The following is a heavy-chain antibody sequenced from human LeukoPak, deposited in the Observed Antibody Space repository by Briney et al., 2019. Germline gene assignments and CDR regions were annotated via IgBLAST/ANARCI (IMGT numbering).Heavy chain of an antibody. CDR1: GGSISSSSYY. V-gene: IGHV4-39*01. CDR2: IYYSGST. D-gene: IGHD4-11*01. Sequence: SETLSLTCTVSGGSISSSSYYWGWIRQPPGKGLEWIGSIYYSGSTYYNPSLKSRVTISVDTSKNQFSLKLSSVTAADTAVYYCAKTTTVTTWYFDLWGRGTLDTVSS. J-gene: IGHJ2*01. CDR3: AKTTTVTTWYFDL.